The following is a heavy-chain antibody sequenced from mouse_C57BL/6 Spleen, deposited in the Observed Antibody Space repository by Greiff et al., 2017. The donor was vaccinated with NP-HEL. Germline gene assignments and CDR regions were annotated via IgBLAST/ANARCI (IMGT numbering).Heavy chain of an antibody. CDR2: INPTYGTT. D-gene: IGHD1-1*01. CDR1: GYSFTDYN. CDR3: ARNYGSSLYYAMDY. J-gene: IGHJ4*01. V-gene: IGHV1-39*01. Sequence: EVQLQQSGPELVKPGASVKISCKASGYSFTDYNMNWVKQSNGKSLEWIGVINPTYGTTSYNQKFKGTATLTVDQSSITAYMQLNSLTSEDSAVYYCARNYGSSLYYAMDYWGQGTSVTVSS.